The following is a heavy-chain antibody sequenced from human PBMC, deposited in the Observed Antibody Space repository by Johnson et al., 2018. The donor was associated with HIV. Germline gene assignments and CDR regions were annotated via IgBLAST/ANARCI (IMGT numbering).Heavy chain of an antibody. J-gene: IGHJ3*02. Sequence: QVQLVESGGGVAQPGRSLRLSCTASGFTFSTYAMHWVRQAPGKGLEWVAIISYDGNNKYYADSVKGRFTISRDNSKNTLYLQMNSLRAEDTAVYYCARESALTGDSLGFDIWGQGTMVTVSS. D-gene: IGHD7-27*01. CDR2: ISYDGNNK. CDR3: ARESALTGDSLGFDI. V-gene: IGHV3-30*14. CDR1: GFTFSTYA.